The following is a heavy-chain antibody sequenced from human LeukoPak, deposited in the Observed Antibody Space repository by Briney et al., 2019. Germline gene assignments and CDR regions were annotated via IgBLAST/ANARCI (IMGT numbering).Heavy chain of an antibody. CDR1: GYTYTGYY. V-gene: IGHV1-2*02. Sequence: ASVKVLCRASGYTYTGYYMHWVRQAPGQGLEWMGWINPNSGGTNYAQKSQGRVTMTRDTSISTAYMELSRLRSDDTAVYYCASFGELFPPFDYWGQGALVTVSS. CDR2: INPNSGGT. J-gene: IGHJ4*02. D-gene: IGHD3-10*01. CDR3: ASFGELFPPFDY.